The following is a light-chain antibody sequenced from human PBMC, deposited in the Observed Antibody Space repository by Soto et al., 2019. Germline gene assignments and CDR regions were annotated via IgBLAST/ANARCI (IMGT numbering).Light chain of an antibody. CDR3: QHYNDWPPAFT. CDR2: GAS. Sequence: EILMTQSPATLSVSPGERATLSCRASQSLSRNLAWYQQKPGQAPRLLIYGASTRASGIPARFSGSGSGIEFTLTISSLQSEDFALCYCQHYNDWPPAFTFGPGTRVDL. V-gene: IGKV3-15*01. CDR1: QSLSRN. J-gene: IGKJ3*01.